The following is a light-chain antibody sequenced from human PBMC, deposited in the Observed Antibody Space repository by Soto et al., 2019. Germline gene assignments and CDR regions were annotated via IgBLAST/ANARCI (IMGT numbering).Light chain of an antibody. CDR3: QHYGNSPFT. CDR1: QSVTSSY. Sequence: EIVLTQSPGTLSLSPGERATLSCRASQSVTSSYFAWYQQKPGQAPRLLIYGVSSRATGIPDRFSGSGSGTDFTLTISRLEPEDFAVYYCQHYGNSPFTFGPGTKVAIK. CDR2: GVS. V-gene: IGKV3-20*01. J-gene: IGKJ3*01.